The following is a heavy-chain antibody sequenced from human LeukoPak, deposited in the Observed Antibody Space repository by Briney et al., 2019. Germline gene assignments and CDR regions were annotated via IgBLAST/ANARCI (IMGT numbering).Heavy chain of an antibody. Sequence: SETLSLTCTVSGGSISSGDYYWSWIRQPPGKGLEWIGYIYYSGSTCYSPSLKSRVTISVATSKNQFSLKLSSVAAADTAVYYCAKRGGDGVDYWGQGTLVTVSS. D-gene: IGHD3-16*01. J-gene: IGHJ4*02. CDR1: GGSISSGDYY. V-gene: IGHV4-30-4*01. CDR3: AKRGGDGVDY. CDR2: IYYSGST.